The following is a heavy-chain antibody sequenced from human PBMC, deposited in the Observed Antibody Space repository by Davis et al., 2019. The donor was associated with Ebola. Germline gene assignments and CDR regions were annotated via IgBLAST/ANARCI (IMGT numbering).Heavy chain of an antibody. CDR3: ARAPNYDVLTGTSSYYFDY. CDR1: GYTFTSYG. D-gene: IGHD3-9*01. J-gene: IGHJ4*02. V-gene: IGHV1-18*04. CDR2: ISGFNTNT. Sequence: SVKVSCKSSGYTFTSYGLVWVRQAPGLGLEWMGWISGFNTNTNFAQKFQGRVTVSKDTSTNTAYMDLRRLTSDETAIYYCARAPNYDVLTGTSSYYFDYWGQGTLVTVSS.